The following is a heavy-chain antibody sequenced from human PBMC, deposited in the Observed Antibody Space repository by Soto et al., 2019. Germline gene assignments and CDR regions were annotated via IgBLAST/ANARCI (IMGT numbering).Heavy chain of an antibody. V-gene: IGHV3-11*03. CDR1: GFTFSDYY. CDR2: ISSSSSYT. CDR3: TRPDSSGHPDYYYYGMDV. D-gene: IGHD3-22*01. J-gene: IGHJ6*02. Sequence: GGSLRLSCAASGFTFSDYYMSWIRQAPGKGLEWVSYISSSSSYTNYADSVKGRFTISRDNAKKMVYLQMNSLKTEDTAVYYCTRPDSSGHPDYYYYGMDVWGQGTTVTVSS.